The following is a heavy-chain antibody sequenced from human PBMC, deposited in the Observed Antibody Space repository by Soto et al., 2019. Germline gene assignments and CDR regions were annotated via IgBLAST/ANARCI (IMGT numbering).Heavy chain of an antibody. J-gene: IGHJ4*02. Sequence: PSETLSLTCTVSGGSISSYYWSWIRQPPGKGLEWIGYIYYSGSTNYNPSLKSRVTISVDTSKNQFSLKLSSVTAADTAVYYCARRNGGTLDYWGQVTLVTVSS. CDR3: ARRNGGTLDY. CDR2: IYYSGST. D-gene: IGHD2-15*01. CDR1: GGSISSYY. V-gene: IGHV4-59*08.